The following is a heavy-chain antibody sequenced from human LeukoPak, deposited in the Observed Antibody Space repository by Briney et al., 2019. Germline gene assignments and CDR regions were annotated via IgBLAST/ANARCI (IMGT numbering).Heavy chain of an antibody. J-gene: IGHJ4*02. CDR2: IYSGGST. Sequence: PGGSLRLSCAASGFTFSNYWMSWVRQAPGKGLGWVSVIYSGGSTYYADSVKGRFTISRDNSKNTLYLQMNSLRAEDTAVYYCASSEKWELPEDYWGQGTLVTVSS. D-gene: IGHD1-26*01. CDR1: GFTFSNYW. V-gene: IGHV3-66*01. CDR3: ASSEKWELPEDY.